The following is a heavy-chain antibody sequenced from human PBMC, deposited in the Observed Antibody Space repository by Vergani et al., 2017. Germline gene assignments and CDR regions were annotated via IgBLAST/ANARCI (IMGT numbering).Heavy chain of an antibody. Sequence: QVQLVQSGAEVKKPGSSVKVSCKASGGTFSSYAISWVRQAPGQGLEWMGRIIPILGIANYAQKFQGRVTITADKSTSTAYMELSSLRSEDTAVYYCARDRGAYQQRYFDLWGRGTLVTVSS. CDR2: IIPILGIA. D-gene: IGHD2-2*01. V-gene: IGHV1-69*09. CDR1: GGTFSSYA. CDR3: ARDRGAYQQRYFDL. J-gene: IGHJ2*01.